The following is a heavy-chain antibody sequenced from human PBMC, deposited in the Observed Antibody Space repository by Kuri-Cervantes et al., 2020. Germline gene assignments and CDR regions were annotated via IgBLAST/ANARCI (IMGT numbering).Heavy chain of an antibody. D-gene: IGHD2-8*01. CDR2: ISSSGSYI. Sequence: GGSLRLSCAASGFTFSSYNVNWVRQTPGKGLEWVSSISSSGSYIYCADSVKGRFTVSRDNAKNSLYLQMNSLRTDDMALYYCVRNVHYWGLGTLVTVSS. V-gene: IGHV3-21*01. CDR1: GFTFSSYN. J-gene: IGHJ4*02. CDR3: VRNVHY.